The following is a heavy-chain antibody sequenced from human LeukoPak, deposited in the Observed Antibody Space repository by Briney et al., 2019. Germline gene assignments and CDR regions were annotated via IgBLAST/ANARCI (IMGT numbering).Heavy chain of an antibody. D-gene: IGHD3-22*01. CDR1: GGSISSSSYY. J-gene: IGHJ3*02. V-gene: IGHV4-39*02. Sequence: PSETLSLTCTVSGGSISSSSYYWGWIRQPPGKGLEWIGSIYYSGSTYYNPSLKSRVTISVDTSKNQFSLKLSSVTAADTAVYYCARDRREYYYDSSPGAFDIWGQGTMVTVPS. CDR2: IYYSGST. CDR3: ARDRREYYYDSSPGAFDI.